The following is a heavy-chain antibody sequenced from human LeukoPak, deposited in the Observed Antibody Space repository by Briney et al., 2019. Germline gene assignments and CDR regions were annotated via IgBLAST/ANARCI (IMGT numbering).Heavy chain of an antibody. Sequence: SETLSLTCTVSGGSISSSSYYWGWIRQPPGKGLEWIGSIYYSGSTYYNPSLKSRVTISVDTSKNQFSLKLSSVTAADTAVYYCARGCSSTSCPQSDFDYWGQGTLVTVSS. CDR1: GGSISSSSYY. CDR3: ARGCSSTSCPQSDFDY. J-gene: IGHJ4*02. CDR2: IYYSGST. V-gene: IGHV4-39*07. D-gene: IGHD2-2*01.